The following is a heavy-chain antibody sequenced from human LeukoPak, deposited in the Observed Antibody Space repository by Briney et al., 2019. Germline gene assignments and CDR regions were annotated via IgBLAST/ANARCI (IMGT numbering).Heavy chain of an antibody. CDR3: ARHYGP. D-gene: IGHD3-10*01. CDR1: GGSIRSSYYY. V-gene: IGHV4-39*01. Sequence: SSETLSLTCTVSGGSIRSSYYYWGWIRQPPGKGLEWIGSIYDSGSTYYNPSLRSRVTISVDTSKNQFSLKPNSVTAADMAVYYCARHYGPWGQGTLVTVSS. J-gene: IGHJ5*02. CDR2: IYDSGST.